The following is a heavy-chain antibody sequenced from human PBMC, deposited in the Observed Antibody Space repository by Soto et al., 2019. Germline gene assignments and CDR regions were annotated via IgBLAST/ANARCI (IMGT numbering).Heavy chain of an antibody. CDR3: AKTYYDFWSNYYYYGMDA. D-gene: IGHD3-3*01. CDR1: GYTFTSYA. J-gene: IGHJ6*02. V-gene: IGHV1-3*01. CDR2: INAGNGNT. Sequence: ASVKVSCKASGYTFTSYAMHWVRQAPGQRLEWMGWINAGNGNTKYSQKFQGRVTITRDTSASTAYMELSSLRSEDTAVYYCAKTYYDFWSNYYYYGMDAWGQGTTVTVSS.